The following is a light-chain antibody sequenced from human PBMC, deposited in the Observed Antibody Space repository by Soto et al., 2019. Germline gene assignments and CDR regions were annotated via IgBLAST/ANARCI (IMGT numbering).Light chain of an antibody. V-gene: IGLV2-8*01. Sequence: QSALTQPPSASGSPGQSVTISCTGTSTDVGDYKYVFWYQQHPVKAPKLLIYEVNKRPSGVPDRFSGSKSGNTASLTVSGLQAEDEADYYCSSLAGGTLVFGGGTKLTVL. CDR3: SSLAGGTLV. CDR2: EVN. CDR1: STDVGDYKY. J-gene: IGLJ2*01.